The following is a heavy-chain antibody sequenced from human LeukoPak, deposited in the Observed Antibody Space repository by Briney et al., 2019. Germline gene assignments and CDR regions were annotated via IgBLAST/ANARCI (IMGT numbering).Heavy chain of an antibody. CDR3: ARVVAAASN. Sequence: GASVKVSCKASGYTFTGYYMHWVRQAPGQGLEWMGGIIPIFGTANYAQKFQGRVTITADESTSTAYMELSSLRSEDTAVYYCARVVAAASNWGQGTLVTVSS. CDR1: GYTFTGYY. J-gene: IGHJ4*02. V-gene: IGHV1-69*13. CDR2: IIPIFGTA. D-gene: IGHD6-13*01.